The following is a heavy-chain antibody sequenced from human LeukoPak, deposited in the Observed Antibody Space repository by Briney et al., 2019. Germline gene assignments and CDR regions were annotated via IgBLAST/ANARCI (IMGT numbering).Heavy chain of an antibody. CDR3: ARDPPGRDSSGYKRRVLFDY. CDR1: GGTFSSYA. V-gene: IGHV1-2*02. J-gene: IGHJ4*02. Sequence: GASVKVSCKASGGTFSSYAISWVRQAPGQGLEWMGWINPNSGGTNYAQKFQGRVTMTRDTSISTAYMELSRLRSDDTAVYYCARDPPGRDSSGYKRRVLFDYWGQGTLVTVSS. CDR2: INPNSGGT. D-gene: IGHD3-22*01.